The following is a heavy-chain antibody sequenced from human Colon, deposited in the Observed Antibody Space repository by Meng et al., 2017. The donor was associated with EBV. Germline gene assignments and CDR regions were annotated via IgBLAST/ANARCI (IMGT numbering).Heavy chain of an antibody. D-gene: IGHD5-24*01. V-gene: IGHV4-4*02. CDR1: GASISSNNW. CDR3: ARGNAYNAPSFDY. J-gene: IGHJ4*02. Sequence: QVLRQESVPGVVEPSGTPSLPCADSGASISSNNWWSWVRQPPGKGLEWIGEIYHGGNTNYNPSLKSRVTISVDRSNDQFSLSLSSVTAADTAVYYCARGNAYNAPSFDYWGQGTLVTVSS. CDR2: IYHGGNT.